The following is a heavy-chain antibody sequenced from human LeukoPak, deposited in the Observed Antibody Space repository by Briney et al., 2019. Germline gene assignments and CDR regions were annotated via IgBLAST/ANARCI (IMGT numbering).Heavy chain of an antibody. J-gene: IGHJ3*02. CDR2: SYHSGST. V-gene: IGHV4-38-2*02. D-gene: IGHD4-23*01. CDR3: ARGDRTVVTEPDAFDI. Sequence: PSETLSLTCTVSGYSISSGYYWGWVRQPPGKGLEWIGNSYHSGSTYYNPSLRSRVTISVDTSKNQFSLKLSSVTAADTAVYYCARGDRTVVTEPDAFDIWGQGTMVTVSS. CDR1: GYSISSGYY.